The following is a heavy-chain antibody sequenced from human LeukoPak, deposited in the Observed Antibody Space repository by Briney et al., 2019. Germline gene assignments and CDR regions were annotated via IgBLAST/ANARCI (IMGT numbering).Heavy chain of an antibody. D-gene: IGHD3-22*01. CDR2: IYHSGST. V-gene: IGHV4-38-2*02. CDR3: ARDHPHYYDSSGCWFDP. J-gene: IGHJ5*02. CDR1: GYSISSGYY. Sequence: SETLSLTCTVSGYSISSGYYWGWIRQPPGKGLEWIGSIYHSGSTYYNPSLKSRVTISVDTSKNQFSLKLSSVTAADTAVYYCARDHPHYYDSSGCWFDPWGQGTLVTVSS.